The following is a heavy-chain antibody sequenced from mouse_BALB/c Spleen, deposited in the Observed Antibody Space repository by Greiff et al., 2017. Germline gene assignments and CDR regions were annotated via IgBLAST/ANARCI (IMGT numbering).Heavy chain of an antibody. D-gene: IGHD2-2*01. CDR2: INPSNGGT. Sequence: LVESGAELVKPGASVKLSCKASGYTFTSYYMYWVKQRPGQGLEWIGEINPSNGGTNFNEKFKSKATLTVDKSSSTAYMQLSSLTSEDSAVYYCTRLGLRRPAWFAYWGQGTLVTVSA. J-gene: IGHJ3*01. V-gene: IGHV1S81*02. CDR1: GYTFTSYY. CDR3: TRLGLRRPAWFAY.